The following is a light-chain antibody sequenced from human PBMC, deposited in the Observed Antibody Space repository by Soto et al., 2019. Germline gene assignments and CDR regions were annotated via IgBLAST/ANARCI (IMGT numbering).Light chain of an antibody. CDR2: DAS. CDR1: RYISSY. CDR3: RQGYSDPVA. Sequence: DIQVTQSPSSLSASVGDRVTITCRSSRYISSYLNWYQQKPGKAPRLLIYDASRLQSGVASRFSGSGACAADTITIISLQPEDFVSYYCRQGYSDPVAFGGGTKVDVK. J-gene: IGKJ4*01. V-gene: IGKV1-39*01.